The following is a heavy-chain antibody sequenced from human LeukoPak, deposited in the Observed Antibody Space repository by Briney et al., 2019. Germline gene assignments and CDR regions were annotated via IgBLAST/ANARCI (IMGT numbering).Heavy chain of an antibody. CDR2: IYYSGST. CDR1: GGSISSYY. J-gene: IGHJ6*02. Sequence: SETLSLTCTVSGGSISSYYWSWIRQPPGKGLEWIGYIYYSGSTNYNPSLKSRVTISVDTSKNQFSLKLSSVTAADTAVYYCARQRLIHDGMDVWGQGTTVTVSS. CDR3: ARQRLIHDGMDV. D-gene: IGHD2-8*01. V-gene: IGHV4-59*08.